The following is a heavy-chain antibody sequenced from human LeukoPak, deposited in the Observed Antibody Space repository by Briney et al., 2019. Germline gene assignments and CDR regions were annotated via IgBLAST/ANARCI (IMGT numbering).Heavy chain of an antibody. Sequence: GASVKVSCKASGYTFTSYGISWVRQAPGQGLEWMGWISAYNGNTNYAQKLQGRVTMPTDTSTSTAYMELRSLRSDDTAVYYCARALSDIVATTPFDYWGQGTLVTVSS. J-gene: IGHJ4*02. D-gene: IGHD5-12*01. CDR1: GYTFTSYG. V-gene: IGHV1-18*01. CDR2: ISAYNGNT. CDR3: ARALSDIVATTPFDY.